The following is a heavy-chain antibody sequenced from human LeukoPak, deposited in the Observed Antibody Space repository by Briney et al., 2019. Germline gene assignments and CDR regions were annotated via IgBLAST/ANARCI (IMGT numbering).Heavy chain of an antibody. CDR3: AKALMGALDY. CDR2: ISSSSSYI. J-gene: IGHJ4*02. V-gene: IGHV3-21*01. Sequence: PGGSLRLSCAASGFTFSSYSMNWVRQAPGKGLEWVSSISSSSSYIYYADSVKGRFTISRDNAKNSLYLQMNSLRAEDTAVYYCAKALMGALDYWGQGTLVTVSS. CDR1: GFTFSSYS. D-gene: IGHD1-26*01.